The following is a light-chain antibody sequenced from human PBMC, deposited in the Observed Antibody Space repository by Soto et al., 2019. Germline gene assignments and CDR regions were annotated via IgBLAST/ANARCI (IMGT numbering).Light chain of an antibody. CDR2: GAS. CDR1: QSVSSSY. Sequence: EIVLTQSPGTLSLSPGERATLSCRASQSVSSSYLAWYQQKPGQAPRLLIYGASSRATGIPDRFSGSGSGTDLTLTISSLEPEDFAVYYCQQRNNWPWTFGQGTK. CDR3: QQRNNWPWT. V-gene: IGKV3D-20*02. J-gene: IGKJ1*01.